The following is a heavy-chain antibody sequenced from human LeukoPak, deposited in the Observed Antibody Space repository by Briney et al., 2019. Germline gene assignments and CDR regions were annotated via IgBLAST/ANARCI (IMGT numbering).Heavy chain of an antibody. Sequence: GGSLRLSCAASGFTFSSYGMHWVRQAPGKGLEWVAVISYDGSNKYYADSVKGRFTISRDNSKNTLYLQMNSLRAEDTAVYYCAKSMTTVTTGIDYWGQGTMVTVSS. CDR1: GFTFSSYG. CDR3: AKSMTTVTTGIDY. J-gene: IGHJ4*02. D-gene: IGHD4-17*01. V-gene: IGHV3-30*18. CDR2: ISYDGSNK.